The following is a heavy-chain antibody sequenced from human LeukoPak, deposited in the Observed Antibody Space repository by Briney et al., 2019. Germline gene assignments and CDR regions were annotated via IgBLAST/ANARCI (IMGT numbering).Heavy chain of an antibody. J-gene: IGHJ4*02. CDR2: VYYSGTT. V-gene: IGHV4-39*01. Sequence: SETLSLTCTVASGSISSDIYYWGWVRQPPGKGLESIGNVYYSGTTSYNPSLKSRVTISVDTSKNQFSLKLSSVTAADTAVYYCATHPNYDFWSGYYRGPGYWGQGTLVTVSS. D-gene: IGHD3-3*01. CDR1: SGSISSDIYY. CDR3: ATHPNYDFWSGYYRGPGY.